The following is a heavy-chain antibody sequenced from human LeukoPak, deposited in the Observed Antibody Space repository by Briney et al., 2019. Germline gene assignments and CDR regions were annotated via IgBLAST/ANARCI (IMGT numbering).Heavy chain of an antibody. Sequence: GGSLRLSCAVSGFTFSDHYMSWIRQAPGRGLEWVSYIFNSGSTIYYADSVKGRFTISRDNAKNLLYLQMNSLRAEDTAVYYCARGHYGLDVWGQGTTVTVSS. CDR2: IFNSGSTI. CDR3: ARGHYGLDV. V-gene: IGHV3-11*01. CDR1: GFTFSDHY. J-gene: IGHJ6*02.